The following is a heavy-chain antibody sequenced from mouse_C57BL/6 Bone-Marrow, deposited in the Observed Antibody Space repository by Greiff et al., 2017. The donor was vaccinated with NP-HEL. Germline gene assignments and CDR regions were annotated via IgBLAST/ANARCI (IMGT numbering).Heavy chain of an antibody. V-gene: IGHV1-64*01. CDR1: GYTFTSYW. J-gene: IGHJ2*01. CDR3: ASDDGYYADYFDY. D-gene: IGHD2-3*01. CDR2: IHPNSGST. Sequence: QVQLQQPGAELVKPGASVKLSCKASGYTFTSYWMHWVKQRPGQGLEWIGMIHPNSGSTNYNEKFKSKATLTVDKSSSTAYMQLRSLTSEDSAVYYCASDDGYYADYFDYWGQGTTLTVSS.